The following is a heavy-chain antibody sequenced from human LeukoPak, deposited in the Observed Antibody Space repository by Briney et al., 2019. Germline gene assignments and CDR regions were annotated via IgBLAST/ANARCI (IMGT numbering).Heavy chain of an antibody. CDR1: GGXITSSNW. D-gene: IGHD4-23*01. CDR3: ARNAGNSDVDY. Sequence: SETLSLTCGVSGGXITSSNWWTWVRQPPGKGLEWIGEIYHSGSTNYNPSLKSRIAMSVDKSNNQFSLKLNSVTAADTAVYYCARNAGNSDVDYWGQGTLVTVSS. V-gene: IGHV4-4*02. CDR2: IYHSGST. J-gene: IGHJ4*02.